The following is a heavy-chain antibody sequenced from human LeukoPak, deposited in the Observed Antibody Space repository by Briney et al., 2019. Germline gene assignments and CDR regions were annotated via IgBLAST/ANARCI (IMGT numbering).Heavy chain of an antibody. CDR1: GFTFRNYW. D-gene: IGHD1-26*01. CDR3: AGDKVVGATTLDY. V-gene: IGHV3-7*01. CDR2: IRQDGGEI. J-gene: IGHJ4*02. Sequence: PGGSPRLSCAASGFTFRNYWMSWVRQAPGKGLEWVANIRQDGGEIYYVDSVKGRFTISRDNAKNSLFLQMNSLRAEDSAVYYCAGDKVVGATTLDYWGQGTLVTVSS.